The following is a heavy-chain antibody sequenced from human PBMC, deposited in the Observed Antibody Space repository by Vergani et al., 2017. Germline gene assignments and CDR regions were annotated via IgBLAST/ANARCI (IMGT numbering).Heavy chain of an antibody. D-gene: IGHD5-12*01. V-gene: IGHV4-38-2*01. CDR3: TRQPQEGASGPPSVPT. J-gene: IGHJ4*02. CDR2: IYHSGST. Sequence: QVQLQESGPGLVEPSETLSLTCAVSGYSIRNGYYWGWIRQPPGKGLEWIGSIYHSGSTHYNPSLKSRVTISVDTSKNDFSLKVTSVTAADTAVYYCTRQPQEGASGPPSVPTWGQAISVIVSS. CDR1: GYSIRNGYY.